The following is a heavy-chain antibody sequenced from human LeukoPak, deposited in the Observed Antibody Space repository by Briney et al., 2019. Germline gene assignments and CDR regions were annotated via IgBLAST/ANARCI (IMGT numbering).Heavy chain of an antibody. CDR2: ISYDGSNK. J-gene: IGHJ4*02. CDR3: AKGDYGEFFDY. D-gene: IGHD4-17*01. V-gene: IGHV3-30*04. Sequence: PGGSLRLSCAASGFTFSSYAMHWVRQAPGKGLEWVAVISYDGSNKYYADSVKGRFTISRDNSKNTLYLQMNSLRAEDTAVYYCAKGDYGEFFDYWGQGTLVTVSS. CDR1: GFTFSSYA.